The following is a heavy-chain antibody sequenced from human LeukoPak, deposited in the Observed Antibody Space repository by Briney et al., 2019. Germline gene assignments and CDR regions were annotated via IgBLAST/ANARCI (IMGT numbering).Heavy chain of an antibody. CDR3: VRGKRTFDP. Sequence: PGGSLRLSCVATGFPLTGNYMSWIRQPPGKGPEWVAYISSGSYSKYYADSVRGRFTISRDNANNSLFLEMGTLRVDDTALYYCVRGKRTFDPWGQGTLVIVSS. J-gene: IGHJ5*02. V-gene: IGHV3-11*01. D-gene: IGHD1-14*01. CDR2: ISSGSYSK. CDR1: GFPLTGNY.